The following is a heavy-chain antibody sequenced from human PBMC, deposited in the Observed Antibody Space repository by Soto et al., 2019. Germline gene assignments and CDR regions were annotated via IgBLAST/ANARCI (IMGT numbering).Heavy chain of an antibody. V-gene: IGHV3-30*01. CDR3: ARTPAAMVTDRYNWFDS. D-gene: IGHD2-8*01. CDR1: GFTFADYA. Sequence: GGSLRLSCVASGFTFADYAMHWVRRIPGKGLEWVAVISYSGDRQYYAESVKGRFTISRDNSKKTLYLQMFSLTSEDSAVFYCARTPAAMVTDRYNWFDSWGPGTQVTVSS. J-gene: IGHJ5*01. CDR2: ISYSGDRQ.